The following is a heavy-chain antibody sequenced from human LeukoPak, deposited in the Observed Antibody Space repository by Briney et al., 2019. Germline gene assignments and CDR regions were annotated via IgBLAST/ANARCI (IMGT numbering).Heavy chain of an antibody. CDR1: GYTFTSYG. J-gene: IGHJ4*02. D-gene: IGHD3-9*01. Sequence: GSVKVSCKASGYTFTSYGSSWVRQAPGQGLEWMGWISAYNGNTNYAQKLQGRVTMTTDTSTSTAYMELRSLRSDDTAVYYCAREELRYFDWLLKDRYYFDYWGQGTLVTVSS. CDR3: AREELRYFDWLLKDRYYFDY. V-gene: IGHV1-18*01. CDR2: ISAYNGNT.